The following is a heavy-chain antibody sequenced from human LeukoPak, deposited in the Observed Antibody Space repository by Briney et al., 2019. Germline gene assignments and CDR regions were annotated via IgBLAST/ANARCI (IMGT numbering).Heavy chain of an antibody. D-gene: IGHD5-18*01. CDR1: GFTFSSFG. V-gene: IGHV3-33*01. Sequence: GGSLRLSCAASGFTFSSFGMHWVRQAPGKGLEWVAIIWYDGSNKYYADSVKGRFTISRDNSKNTLYLQMNSLRAEDTAMYYCARDRMVTYFDYWGQGTLVTVSS. CDR2: IWYDGSNK. J-gene: IGHJ4*02. CDR3: ARDRMVTYFDY.